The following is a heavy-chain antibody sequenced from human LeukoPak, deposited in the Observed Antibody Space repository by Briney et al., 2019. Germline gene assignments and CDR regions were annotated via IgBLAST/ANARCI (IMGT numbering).Heavy chain of an antibody. D-gene: IGHD3-22*01. Sequence: PGGSLRLSCAASGFTFSNAWMSWVRQAPGKGLEWVSAISGSGGSTYYADSVKGRFTISRDNSKNTLYLQMNSLRAEDTAVYYCAKDLDLRSYYYDTSADAAFDIWGQGTMVTVSS. V-gene: IGHV3-23*01. J-gene: IGHJ3*02. CDR2: ISGSGGST. CDR1: GFTFSNAW. CDR3: AKDLDLRSYYYDTSADAAFDI.